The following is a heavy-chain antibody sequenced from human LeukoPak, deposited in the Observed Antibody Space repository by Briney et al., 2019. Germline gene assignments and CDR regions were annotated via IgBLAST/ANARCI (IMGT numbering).Heavy chain of an antibody. CDR1: GFTFSNYW. D-gene: IGHD3-22*01. CDR2: INSDGSSR. Sequence: GGSLRLSCAASGFTFSNYWMSWVRQAPGKGLVWVSRINSDGSSRHYADSVKGRFTISRDNAKNTLHLQMTSLRAEDTAVYYCARGGPDSSDYSSLFDYWGRGTLVTVSS. CDR3: ARGGPDSSDYSSLFDY. J-gene: IGHJ4*02. V-gene: IGHV3-74*01.